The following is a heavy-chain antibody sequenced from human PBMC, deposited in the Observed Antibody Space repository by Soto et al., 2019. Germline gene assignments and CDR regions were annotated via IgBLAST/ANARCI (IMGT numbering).Heavy chain of an antibody. CDR1: GDSVSSNSAA. CDR3: ERDLTEYSSSSKGGWFDP. D-gene: IGHD6-6*01. CDR2: TYYRAKWYN. V-gene: IGHV6-1*01. J-gene: IGHJ5*02. Sequence: SQTLSLFCAISGDSVSSNSAAWNWIRQSPSRGVEWLGRTYYRAKWYNDYAVSVTVRITIKADTCKNQFSLQLNSVTPEDAAVYHCERDLTEYSSSSKGGWFDPWGQGNLITIS.